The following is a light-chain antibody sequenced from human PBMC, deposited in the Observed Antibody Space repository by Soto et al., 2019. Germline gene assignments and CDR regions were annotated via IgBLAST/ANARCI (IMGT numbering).Light chain of an antibody. V-gene: IGKV3-11*01. J-gene: IGKJ5*01. CDR2: DAS. Sequence: EILFPQSPATLSLSPGERATLSCRASQSVSSYLAWYQQKPGQATRLLIYDASNRATGIPARFSGSGSGTDFTLTISSLEPEDFAAYYCQQRSNWPGITFGQGTRLEI. CDR1: QSVSSY. CDR3: QQRSNWPGIT.